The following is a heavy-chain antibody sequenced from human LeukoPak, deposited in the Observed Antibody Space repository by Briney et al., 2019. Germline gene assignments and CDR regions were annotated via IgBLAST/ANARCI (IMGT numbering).Heavy chain of an antibody. V-gene: IGHV1-69*05. CDR2: IIAIFGTT. Sequence: SVKVSCKASGGTFSSYAISWVRQAPGQGLEWMGGIIAIFGTTNYAQKFQGRVTITTDESTSTAYMEMSSLTSEHTAVYYCAASGYSSSWYNLWGQGTLVTVSS. D-gene: IGHD2-15*01. CDR1: GGTFSSYA. CDR3: AASGYSSSWYNL. J-gene: IGHJ5*02.